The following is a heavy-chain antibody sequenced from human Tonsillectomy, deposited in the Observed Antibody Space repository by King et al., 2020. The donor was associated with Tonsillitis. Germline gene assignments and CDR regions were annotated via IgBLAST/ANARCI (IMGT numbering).Heavy chain of an antibody. CDR3: ARRIAAADFDY. Sequence: GAEGEEPGESLKIACKGSGYTFTSYWIGWVRQMPGKGLEWMGIIYPGDSDTSYSPSFQGQVTISADKSISTAYLQWSSLKASDTAMYYCARRIAAADFDYWGQGTLVTVSS. CDR1: GYTFTSYW. D-gene: IGHD6-13*01. CDR2: IYPGDSDT. J-gene: IGHJ4*02. V-gene: IGHV5-51*01.